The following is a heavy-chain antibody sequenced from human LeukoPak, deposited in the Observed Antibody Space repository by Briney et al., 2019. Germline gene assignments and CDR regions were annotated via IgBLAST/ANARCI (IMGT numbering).Heavy chain of an antibody. CDR2: INNDGSDT. CDR1: GFTFRNHW. J-gene: IGHJ4*02. Sequence: GGSLRLSCAASGFTFRNHWMHWVRQAPGKGLIWVARINNDGSDTSHADSVEGRFTISRGNAKNSLYLQMNSLRAEDTALYYCARDLYYDSSGPYDYWGQGTLVTVSS. D-gene: IGHD3-22*01. CDR3: ARDLYYDSSGPYDY. V-gene: IGHV3-74*01.